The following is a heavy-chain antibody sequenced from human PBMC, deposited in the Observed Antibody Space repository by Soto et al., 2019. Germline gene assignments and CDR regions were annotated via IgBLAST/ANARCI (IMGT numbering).Heavy chain of an antibody. J-gene: IGHJ6*02. Sequence: ASVKVSCKVSGYTLTELSMHWVRHTPGKGLKWMGGFDPEDGETNYAQKFQLRVTMTEDTSTDKAYMELSSLRSEDTAVYYCATGERIYYDYGMDVWGQGTTVTVSS. CDR1: GYTLTELS. V-gene: IGHV1-24*01. CDR2: FDPEDGET. CDR3: ATGERIYYDYGMDV.